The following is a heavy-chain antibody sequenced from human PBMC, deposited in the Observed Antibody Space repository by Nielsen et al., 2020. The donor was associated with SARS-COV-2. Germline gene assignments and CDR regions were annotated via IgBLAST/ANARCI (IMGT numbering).Heavy chain of an antibody. CDR3: ARGYSNRRFDP. Sequence: WVRQAPGQGLEWMGIINPSGGSTSYAQKFQGRVTMTRDTSTSTVYMELSSLRSEDTAVYYCARGYSNRRFDPWGQGTLVTVSS. D-gene: IGHD6-13*01. CDR2: INPSGGST. J-gene: IGHJ5*02. V-gene: IGHV1-46*01.